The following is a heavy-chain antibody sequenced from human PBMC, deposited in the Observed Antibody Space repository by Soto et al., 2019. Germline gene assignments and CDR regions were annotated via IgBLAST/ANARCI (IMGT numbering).Heavy chain of an antibody. Sequence: QGQWGQSGPEVKKPGSSVKVSCKASGDSVRMYGFSWVRQAPGQGLEWMGGIIPFFGTANYAQKFQDRVTITADESTNTVYLELSNLRHEDTAIYFCARDVGKQMFLSPVAHWGQGGLVTVS. J-gene: IGHJ4*02. CDR1: GDSVRMYG. CDR3: ARDVGKQMFLSPVAH. V-gene: IGHV1-69*12. CDR2: IIPFFGTA. D-gene: IGHD3-3*01.